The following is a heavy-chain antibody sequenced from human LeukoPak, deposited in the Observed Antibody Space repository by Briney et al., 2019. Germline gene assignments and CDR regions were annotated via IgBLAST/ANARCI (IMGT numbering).Heavy chain of an antibody. CDR1: GGSFSGYY. Sequence: PSETLSLTCAVYGGSFSGYYWSWIRQPPGKRLEWIGEINHSGSTNYNPSLKSRVTISVDTSKNQFSLKLSSVTAADTAVYYCASAPGGSEGTYGMDVWGQGTTVTVSS. J-gene: IGHJ6*02. D-gene: IGHD1-1*01. CDR3: ASAPGGSEGTYGMDV. CDR2: INHSGST. V-gene: IGHV4-34*01.